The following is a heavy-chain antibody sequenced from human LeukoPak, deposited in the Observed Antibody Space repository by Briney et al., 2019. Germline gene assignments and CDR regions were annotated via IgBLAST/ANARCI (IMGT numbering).Heavy chain of an antibody. J-gene: IGHJ6*03. V-gene: IGHV3-15*01. CDR2: IKSKTDGGTT. Sequence: PGGSPRLSCAASGFTFSNAWMSWVRQAPGKGLERVGRIKSKTDGGTTDYAAPVKGRFTISRDDSKNTLYLQMNSLKTEDTAVYYCTTDRCSSTSCLYYYYYYYMDVWSKGTTVTVSS. CDR3: TTDRCSSTSCLYYYYYYYMDV. D-gene: IGHD2-2*01. CDR1: GFTFSNAW.